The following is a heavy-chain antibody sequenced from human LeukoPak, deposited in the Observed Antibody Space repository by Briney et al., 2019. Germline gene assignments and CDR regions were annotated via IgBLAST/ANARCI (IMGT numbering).Heavy chain of an antibody. Sequence: GGSLRLSCAASGFTFSSYAMHWVRQAPGKGLEWVAVISYDGSNKYYADSVKGRFTISRGNSKNTLYLQMNSLRAEDTAVYYCARDREYYYDSSGYLDYWGQGTLVTVSS. CDR2: ISYDGSNK. CDR1: GFTFSSYA. CDR3: ARDREYYYDSSGYLDY. D-gene: IGHD3-22*01. V-gene: IGHV3-30-3*01. J-gene: IGHJ4*02.